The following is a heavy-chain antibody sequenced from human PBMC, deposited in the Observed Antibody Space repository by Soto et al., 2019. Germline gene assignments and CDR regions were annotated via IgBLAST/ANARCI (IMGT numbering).Heavy chain of an antibody. CDR3: AKEGHTSGRCGCFNI. Sequence: PGGSLRLSCEASGFTLRSSVMHWVRQAPGKRLEWLSVISVDGRNDLHAGAVKGRFTISRDISKNMVYLQMNDLRPDDTAMYFCAKEGHTSGRCGCFNIWGQGTMVTVSS. CDR2: ISVDGRND. D-gene: IGHD6-19*01. J-gene: IGHJ3*02. CDR1: GFTLRSSV. V-gene: IGHV3-30*18.